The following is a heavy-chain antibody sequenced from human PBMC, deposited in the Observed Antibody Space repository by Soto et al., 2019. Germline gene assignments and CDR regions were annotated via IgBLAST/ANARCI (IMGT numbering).Heavy chain of an antibody. CDR1: GYTFTSYG. D-gene: IGHD3-10*01. J-gene: IGHJ4*02. V-gene: IGHV1-18*01. CDR3: ARILQGYYYGSGSYYNIYFDY. CDR2: ISAYNGNT. Sequence: ASVKVSCKASGYTFTSYGISWVRQAPGQGLEWMGWISAYNGNTNYAQKLQGRVTMTTETSTSTAYMELRSLRSDDTAVYYCARILQGYYYGSGSYYNIYFDYWGQGTLVTVSS.